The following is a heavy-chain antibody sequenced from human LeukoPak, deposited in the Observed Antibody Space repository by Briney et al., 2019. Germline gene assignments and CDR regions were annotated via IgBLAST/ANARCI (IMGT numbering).Heavy chain of an antibody. J-gene: IGHJ4*02. CDR3: AKDDYDFWSGYYYRFFQPSNDY. Sequence: TSETLSLTCAVYGGSFSGYYWSWIRQPPGKGLEWIGEINHSGSTNYNPSLKSRVTISVDTSKNQFSLKLSSVTAADTAVYYCAKDDYDFWSGYYYRFFQPSNDYWGQGTLVTVSS. CDR1: GGSFSGYY. CDR2: INHSGST. V-gene: IGHV4-34*01. D-gene: IGHD3-3*01.